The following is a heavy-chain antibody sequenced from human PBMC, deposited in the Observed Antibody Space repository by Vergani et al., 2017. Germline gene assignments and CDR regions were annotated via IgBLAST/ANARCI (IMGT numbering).Heavy chain of an antibody. D-gene: IGHD2-15*01. Sequence: QVPLVQSGAEVKKPGASVKVSCTASGYTFTSYDINWVRQATGQGLEWMGWMNPNSGNTGYAQKFQGRVTMTRNTSISTAYMELSSLRSEDTAVYYCARGSGGLRDYYYYMDVWGKGTTVTVSS. CDR2: MNPNSGNT. J-gene: IGHJ6*03. V-gene: IGHV1-8*01. CDR1: GYTFTSYD. CDR3: ARGSGGLRDYYYYMDV.